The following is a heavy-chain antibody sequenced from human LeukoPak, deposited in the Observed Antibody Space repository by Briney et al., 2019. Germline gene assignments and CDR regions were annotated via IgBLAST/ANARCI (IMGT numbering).Heavy chain of an antibody. CDR1: GFTFSSYA. D-gene: IGHD4-17*01. CDR3: TTEDYADYVSPH. CDR2: VSSNGAKT. J-gene: IGHJ4*02. Sequence: PGGSLRLSCAASGFTFSSYAITWVRQAPGKGLEWVSAVSSNGAKTYYADSVKGRFTISRDNYKNMVFLQMNSLKTEDTAVYYCTTEDYADYVSPHWGQGALVTVSS. V-gene: IGHV3-23*01.